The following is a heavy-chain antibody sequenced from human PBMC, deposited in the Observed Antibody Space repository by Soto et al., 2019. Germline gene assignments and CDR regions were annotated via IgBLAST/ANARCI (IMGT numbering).Heavy chain of an antibody. CDR2: ISAYNGNT. V-gene: IGHV1-18*01. CDR1: GYTFTSYG. D-gene: IGHD3-10*01. Sequence: ASVKVSCKASGYTFTSYGISWVRQAPGQGLEWMGWISAYNGNTNYAQKLQGRVTMTTDTSTSTAYMELRSLRSDDTAVYYCVLGSSSLWFGEFDYWGQGTLVTVSS. CDR3: VLGSSSLWFGEFDY. J-gene: IGHJ4*02.